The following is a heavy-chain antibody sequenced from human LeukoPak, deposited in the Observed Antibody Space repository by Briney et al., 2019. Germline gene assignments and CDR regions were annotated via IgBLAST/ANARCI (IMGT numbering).Heavy chain of an antibody. V-gene: IGHV4-39*01. Sequence: PSETLSLTCTVSGGSISSSSYYWGWIRQPPGKGLEWIGSIYYSGSTYYNPSLKSRVTISVDTSKNQFSLKLSSVTAADTAVYYCARTGSGFDPWGQRTLVTVSS. CDR2: IYYSGST. CDR3: ARTGSGFDP. D-gene: IGHD3-10*01. J-gene: IGHJ5*02. CDR1: GGSISSSSYY.